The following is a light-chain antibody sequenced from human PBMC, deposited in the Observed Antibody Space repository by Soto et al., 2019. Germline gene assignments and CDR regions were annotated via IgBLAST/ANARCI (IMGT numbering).Light chain of an antibody. CDR1: QSVSSN. CDR3: QQYNNWPPWT. V-gene: IGKV3-15*01. Sequence: EIVXTXSPAXXXXXXGERATLSCRASQSVSSNLAWYQQKPGQAPRLLIYGASTRATGIPARFSGSGSGTEFTLTISSLQSEDFAVYYCQQYNNWPPWTFGQGTKVEIK. J-gene: IGKJ1*01. CDR2: GAS.